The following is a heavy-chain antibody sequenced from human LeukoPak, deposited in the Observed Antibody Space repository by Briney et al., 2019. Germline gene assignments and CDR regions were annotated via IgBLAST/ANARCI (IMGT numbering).Heavy chain of an antibody. CDR1: GFTFSSYW. Sequence: PGGSLRLSCAASGFTFSSYWMSWVRQAPGKGLEGVAHIKQDGSEKFYVDSVKGRFTISRDNAKNSLYLQMNSLRADDTAVYYCAATIVDIVATDNAWGQGTLVTFSS. J-gene: IGHJ4*02. CDR3: AATIVDIVATDNA. D-gene: IGHD5-12*01. CDR2: IKQDGSEK. V-gene: IGHV3-7*01.